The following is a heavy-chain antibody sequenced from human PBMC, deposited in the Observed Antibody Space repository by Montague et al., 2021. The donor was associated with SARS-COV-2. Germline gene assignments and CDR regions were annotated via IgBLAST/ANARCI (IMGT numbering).Heavy chain of an antibody. CDR1: GGSISSSNYY. Sequence: SETLSLTCTVSGGSISSSNYYWDRIRQPPGKGLEWIGSIYDSGSTYYNPSLKSQVTISVDTSKNHFSLKLSSVTAADTAVYYCARRGRKLLPVATTIGGFAIWGQGTMVPVSS. V-gene: IGHV4-39*02. J-gene: IGHJ3*02. CDR2: IYDSGST. CDR3: ARRGRKLLPVATTIGGFAI. D-gene: IGHD5-12*01.